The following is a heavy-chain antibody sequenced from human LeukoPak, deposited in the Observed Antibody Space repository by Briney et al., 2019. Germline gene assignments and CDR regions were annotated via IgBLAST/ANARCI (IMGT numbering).Heavy chain of an antibody. CDR1: GFTFSSYW. Sequence: PGGSLRHSCAASGFTFSSYWMHWVRQAPGKGLVWVSRINSDGSSTSYADSVKGRFTISRGNAKNTLYLQMNSLRAEDTAVYYCARSYSSSWYRDSYYYYMDVWGKGTTVTVSS. J-gene: IGHJ6*03. V-gene: IGHV3-74*01. CDR3: ARSYSSSWYRDSYYYYMDV. D-gene: IGHD6-13*01. CDR2: INSDGSST.